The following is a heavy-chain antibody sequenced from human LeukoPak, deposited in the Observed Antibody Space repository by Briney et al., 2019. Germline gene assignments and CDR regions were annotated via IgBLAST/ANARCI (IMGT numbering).Heavy chain of an antibody. Sequence: ASVKVSCKASGYTFTSYGISWVPQAPGQGLEWMGWISAYNGNTSYAQKLQGRVTMTTDTSTSTAYMELRSLRSDDTAVYYCARDHRGDYALYYYYYGMDVWGQGTTVTVSS. V-gene: IGHV1-18*01. J-gene: IGHJ6*02. CDR1: GYTFTSYG. D-gene: IGHD4-17*01. CDR2: ISAYNGNT. CDR3: ARDHRGDYALYYYYYGMDV.